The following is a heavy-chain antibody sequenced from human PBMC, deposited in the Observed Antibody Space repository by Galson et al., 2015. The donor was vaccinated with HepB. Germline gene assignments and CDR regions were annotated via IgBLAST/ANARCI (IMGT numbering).Heavy chain of an antibody. J-gene: IGHJ3*01. V-gene: IGHV4-31*03. CDR3: ARVGYGDYGT. CDR2: IHYSGAT. CDR1: GGSISSDAYY. D-gene: IGHD4-17*01. Sequence: TLSLTCTVSGGSISSDAYYWSWIRQHPGKGLEWIGFIHYSGATYYNPSLKSRITISVDTSKNQFSLKLSSVTAADTAVYYCARVGYGDYGTWGQGTMVTVSS.